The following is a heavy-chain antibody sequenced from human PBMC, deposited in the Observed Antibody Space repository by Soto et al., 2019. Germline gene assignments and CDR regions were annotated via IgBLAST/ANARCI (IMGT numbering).Heavy chain of an antibody. Sequence: GASVKVSCKASGYTFTGYYMHWVRQAPGQGLEWMGWINPNSGGTNYAQKFQGWVTMTRDTSISTAYMELSRLRSDDTAVYYCATSFYGDSAYLAFDIWGQGTMVTVSS. D-gene: IGHD4-17*01. V-gene: IGHV1-2*04. CDR1: GYTFTGYY. CDR2: INPNSGGT. J-gene: IGHJ3*02. CDR3: ATSFYGDSAYLAFDI.